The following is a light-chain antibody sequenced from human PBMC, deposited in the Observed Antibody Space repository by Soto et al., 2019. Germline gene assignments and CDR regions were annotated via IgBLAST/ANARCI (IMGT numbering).Light chain of an antibody. J-gene: IGLJ1*01. CDR3: CSYAGRYTYV. V-gene: IGLV2-11*01. Sequence: QSVLTQPRSVSGSPGQSVTISCSGTSSDVGGYNYVSWYQQHPGKAPKLMIYDVSKRPSGVPDRFSGSKSGKTASLTISGLQAEDEADYYCCSYAGRYTYVFGTGTRSPS. CDR1: SSDVGGYNY. CDR2: DVS.